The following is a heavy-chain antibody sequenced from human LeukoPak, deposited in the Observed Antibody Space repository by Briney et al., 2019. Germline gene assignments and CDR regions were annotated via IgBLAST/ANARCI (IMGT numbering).Heavy chain of an antibody. CDR2: IYYSGST. V-gene: IGHV4-39*01. D-gene: IGHD3-16*01. CDR1: GGSISSSSYY. J-gene: IGHJ4*02. CDR3: ARRTGLWAYFDY. Sequence: RTSETLSLTCTVSGGSISSSSYYWGWIRQPPGKGLEWIGSIYYSGSTYYNPSLKSRVTISVDTSKNQFPLKLSSVTAADTAVYYCARRTGLWAYFDYWGQGTLVTVSS.